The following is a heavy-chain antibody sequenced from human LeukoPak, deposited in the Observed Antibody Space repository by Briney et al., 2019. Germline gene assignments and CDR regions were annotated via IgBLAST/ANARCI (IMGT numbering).Heavy chain of an antibody. D-gene: IGHD3-3*01. CDR3: ARASDRAQNYDFWSGYFSRFDY. Sequence: ASVKVSCKASGGTFSSYAISWVRQAPGQGLEWMGGIIPIFGTANYAQKFQGRVTITADESTSTAYMELSSLRSEDTAVYYCARASDRAQNYDFWSGYFSRFDYWAQGTLVTVSS. CDR1: GGTFSSYA. V-gene: IGHV1-69*13. CDR2: IIPIFGTA. J-gene: IGHJ4*02.